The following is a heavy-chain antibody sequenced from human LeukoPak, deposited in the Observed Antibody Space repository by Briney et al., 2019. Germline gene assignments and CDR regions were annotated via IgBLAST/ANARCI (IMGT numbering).Heavy chain of an antibody. V-gene: IGHV4-34*01. CDR1: GGSFSNYY. CDR3: ARLTNILTGYYLAFFDS. Sequence: SETLSLTCAVNGGSFSNYYWSWIRQPPGKGLEWIGEINHSGNTNYNPSLKSRVTISVDMSKNQCSLRLISVTAADTAVYYCARLTNILTGYYLAFFDSWGQGSRLTVSS. CDR2: INHSGNT. D-gene: IGHD3-9*01. J-gene: IGHJ4*02.